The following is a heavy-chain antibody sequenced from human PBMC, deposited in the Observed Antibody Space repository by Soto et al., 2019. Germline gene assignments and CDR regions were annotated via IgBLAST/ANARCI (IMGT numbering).Heavy chain of an antibody. J-gene: IGHJ3*02. V-gene: IGHV3-30-3*01. D-gene: IGHD3-22*01. CDR2: ISYDGSNK. CDR1: GFTFSNYA. Sequence: PGGSLRLSCAASGFTFSNYAMHWVRQAPGKGLEWVAVISYDGSNKYYADSVKGRFTISRDNSKNTLYLQMNSLRAEDTAVYYCARPNYYDSSGYLVPDAFDIWGQGTMVTVSS. CDR3: ARPNYYDSSGYLVPDAFDI.